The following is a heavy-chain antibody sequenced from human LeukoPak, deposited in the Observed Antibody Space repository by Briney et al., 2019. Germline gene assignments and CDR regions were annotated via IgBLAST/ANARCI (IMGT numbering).Heavy chain of an antibody. CDR2: INHSGST. D-gene: IGHD3-16*02. J-gene: IGHJ4*02. CDR1: GGSFSGYY. CDR3: ARGTPHYDYVWGSYRRTYYFDY. Sequence: PSETLSLTCAVYGGSFSGYYWSWIRQPPGKGLEWIGEINHSGSTNYNPSLKSRVTISVDTSKNQFSLKLGSVTAADTAVYYCARGTPHYDYVWGSYRRTYYFDYWGQGTLVTVSS. V-gene: IGHV4-34*01.